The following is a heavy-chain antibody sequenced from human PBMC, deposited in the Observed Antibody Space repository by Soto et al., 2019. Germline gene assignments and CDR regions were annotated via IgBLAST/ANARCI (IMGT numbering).Heavy chain of an antibody. D-gene: IGHD2-21*01. CDR2: ISRDGGTK. V-gene: IGHV3-30*03. J-gene: IGHJ4*02. Sequence: QVQLVESGGGVVQPGRSLRLSCAVSGFTVSTYGMHWVRQAPGKGRGWVAVISRDGGTKYYADAVKGRFTIYRDNSRNTLFLEMTSLRGDVLAVYYCAGEVASAYWGQGTLVTVSS. CDR1: GFTVSTYG. CDR3: AGEVASAY.